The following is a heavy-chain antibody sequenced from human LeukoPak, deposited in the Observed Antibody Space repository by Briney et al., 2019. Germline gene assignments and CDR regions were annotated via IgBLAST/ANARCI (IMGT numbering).Heavy chain of an antibody. CDR2: ISAYNGNT. J-gene: IGHJ4*02. Sequence: SVKVSCKASGYTFTSYGISWVRQAPGQGLEWMGWISAYNGNTNYAQKLQGRVTMTTDTSTSTAYMELRSLRSDDTAVYYCARLQDYYDSSGYLDYWGQGTLVTVSS. CDR1: GYTFTSYG. D-gene: IGHD3-22*01. CDR3: ARLQDYYDSSGYLDY. V-gene: IGHV1-18*01.